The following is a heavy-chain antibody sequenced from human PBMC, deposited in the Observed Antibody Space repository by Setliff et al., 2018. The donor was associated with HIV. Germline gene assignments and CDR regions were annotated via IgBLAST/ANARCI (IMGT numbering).Heavy chain of an antibody. J-gene: IGHJ3*02. CDR2: INHSGST. CDR1: GGSFSAYY. V-gene: IGHV4-34*01. CDR3: AREERGWSNRGAFDI. Sequence: SETLSLTCAVSGGSFSAYYWSWIRQPPGEGLEWIGEINHSGSTNYNPSLKSRVTISIDTSRKQFSLRLSPVTAADTAIYYCAREERGWSNRGAFDIWGQGTMVTVSS. D-gene: IGHD6-19*01.